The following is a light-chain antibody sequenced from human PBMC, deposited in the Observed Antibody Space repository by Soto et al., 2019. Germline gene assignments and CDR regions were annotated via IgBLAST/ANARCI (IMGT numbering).Light chain of an antibody. Sequence: EIMLTQSPGTPSLSPGERATLSCRASQSITNNYLAWYQQKPGRAHRLLIYGASSRATGIPDRFSGSGSGTDFTLTINSLEPEDFAVYYCQQRSNWPITFGQGTRLEIK. V-gene: IGKV3D-20*02. J-gene: IGKJ5*01. CDR1: QSITNNY. CDR2: GAS. CDR3: QQRSNWPIT.